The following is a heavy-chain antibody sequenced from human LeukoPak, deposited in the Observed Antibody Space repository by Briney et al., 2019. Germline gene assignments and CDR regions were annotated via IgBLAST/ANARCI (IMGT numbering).Heavy chain of an antibody. D-gene: IGHD1-26*01. J-gene: IGHJ4*02. CDR3: AKLLGTSTTYDS. CDR1: GFTFSGNW. CDR2: INPDGSHI. Sequence: GGSLRLSCEASGFTFSGNWMSWVRHAPGKGLEWVASINPDGSHIFYVDSVKGRFTISRDNTKSSLYLQMNSLGAEDTAMYFCAKLLGTSTTYDSWGQGTRVTVSS. V-gene: IGHV3-7*01.